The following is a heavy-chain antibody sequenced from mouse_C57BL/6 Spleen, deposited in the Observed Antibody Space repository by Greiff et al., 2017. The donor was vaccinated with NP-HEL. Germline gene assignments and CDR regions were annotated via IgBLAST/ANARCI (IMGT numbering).Heavy chain of an antibody. CDR1: GYAFTNYL. D-gene: IGHD2-3*01. CDR3: ASLYDGYPYYYAMDY. V-gene: IGHV1-54*01. CDR2: INPGSGGT. J-gene: IGHJ4*01. Sequence: VQLQQSGAELVRPGTSVKVSCKASGYAFTNYLIEWVKQRPGQGLEWIGVINPGSGGTNYNEKFKGKATLTADKSSSTAYMQLSSLTSEDSAVYVCASLYDGYPYYYAMDYWGQGTSVTVSS.